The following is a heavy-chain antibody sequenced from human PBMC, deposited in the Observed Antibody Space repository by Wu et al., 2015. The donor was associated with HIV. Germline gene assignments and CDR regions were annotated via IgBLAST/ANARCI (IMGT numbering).Heavy chain of an antibody. CDR3: ARGWGELILLWFGDAFDI. D-gene: IGHD3-10*01. V-gene: IGHV1-8*01. Sequence: QVQLVQSGAEVKKPGASVKVSCKASGYTFTSYDINWVRQATGQGLEWMGWMNPNSGNTGYAQKFQGRVTMTRNTSISTAYMELSSLRSEDTAVYYCARGWGELILLWFGDAFDIWGQGTMVTVSS. CDR1: GYTFTSYD. J-gene: IGHJ3*02. CDR2: MNPNSGNT.